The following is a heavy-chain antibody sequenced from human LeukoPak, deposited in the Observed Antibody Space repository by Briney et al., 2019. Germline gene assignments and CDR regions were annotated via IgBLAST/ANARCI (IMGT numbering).Heavy chain of an antibody. CDR3: ASTYERSLDY. Sequence: KPSETLSLTCAVYGGSFSGYYWSWIRQPPGKVLGWIGEINHSGSTNYNPSLKSRVTISVDTSKNQFSLKLSSVTAADTAVYYCASTYERSLDYWGQGTLVTVSS. CDR1: GGSFSGYY. D-gene: IGHD3-16*01. V-gene: IGHV4-34*01. J-gene: IGHJ4*02. CDR2: INHSGST.